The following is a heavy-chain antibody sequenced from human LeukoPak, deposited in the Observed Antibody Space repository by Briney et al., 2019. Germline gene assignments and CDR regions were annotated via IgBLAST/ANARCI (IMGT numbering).Heavy chain of an antibody. CDR1: GYIFEDYT. CDR2: ISWDGTT. D-gene: IGHD3-22*01. V-gene: IGHV3-43*01. CDR3: VKDLSYESSGSFFDF. J-gene: IGHJ4*02. Sequence: GGSLRLSCAASGYIFEDYTMHWVRQAPGKTLEWVSLISWDGTTYYADSVKGRFTISRDNSKDSLYLQMDTLRSEDTAFYYCVKDLSYESSGSFFDFWGQGTLVTVS.